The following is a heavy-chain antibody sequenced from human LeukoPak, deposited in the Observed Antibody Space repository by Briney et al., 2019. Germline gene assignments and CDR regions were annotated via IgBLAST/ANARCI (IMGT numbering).Heavy chain of an antibody. D-gene: IGHD3-10*01. Sequence: SETLSLTCAVNGGSFSDYLWTWIRQSPGKGLEWIGEINQGGRTNFNPSLESRVTISADRSKYHFSLTLRSVTAVDTAVYYCARGKRVWFGELMTSFSYFYIDVWGRGTTVIVSS. CDR2: INQGGRT. CDR1: GGSFSDYL. V-gene: IGHV4-34*01. CDR3: ARGKRVWFGELMTSFSYFYIDV. J-gene: IGHJ6*03.